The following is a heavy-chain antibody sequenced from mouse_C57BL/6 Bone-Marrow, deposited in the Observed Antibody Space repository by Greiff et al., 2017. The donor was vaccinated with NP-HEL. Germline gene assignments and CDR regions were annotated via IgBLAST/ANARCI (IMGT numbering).Heavy chain of an antibody. CDR2: IRRKSSNYAT. V-gene: IGHV10-3*01. D-gene: IGHD1-1*02. J-gene: IGHJ3*01. Sequence: EVKLEESGGGLVQPKGSLKLSCAASGFTFNTYAMHWVRQAPGKGLEWVARIRRKSSNYATYYADSVKDRFTISRDDSQSMLYLQMNNLKTEDTAMYYCVRESLWGFAYWGQGTLVTVSA. CDR1: GFTFNTYA. CDR3: VRESLWGFAY.